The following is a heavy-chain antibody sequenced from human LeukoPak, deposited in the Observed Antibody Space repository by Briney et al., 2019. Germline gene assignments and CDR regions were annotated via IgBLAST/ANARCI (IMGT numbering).Heavy chain of an antibody. CDR1: GFTFSNYG. CDR3: AKERGSAYYFDS. J-gene: IGHJ4*02. CDR2: ISYDGSNK. V-gene: IGHV3-30*18. Sequence: PGRSLRLSCAASGFTFSNYGIHWVRQAPGKGLEWVAIISYDGSNKYYADSVKGRFTISRDNSKNTLYLQMNSLRAEDTAVYYCAKERGSAYYFDSWGQGTLVTVSS.